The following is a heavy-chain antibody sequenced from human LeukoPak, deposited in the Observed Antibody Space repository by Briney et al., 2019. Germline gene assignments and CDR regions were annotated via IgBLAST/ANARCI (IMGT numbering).Heavy chain of an antibody. CDR3: ARERVTWIQLEYYFDY. D-gene: IGHD5-18*01. CDR2: IYYSGST. Sequence: SETLSLTCTVSGGSISSGDYYWSWIRRPPGKGLEWIGYIYYSGSTYYNPSLKSRVTISVDTSKNQFSLKLSSVTAADTAVYYCARERVTWIQLEYYFDYWGQGTLVTVSS. J-gene: IGHJ4*02. V-gene: IGHV4-30-4*01. CDR1: GGSISSGDYY.